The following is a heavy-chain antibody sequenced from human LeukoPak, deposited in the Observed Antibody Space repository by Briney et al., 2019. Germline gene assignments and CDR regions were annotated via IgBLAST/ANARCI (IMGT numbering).Heavy chain of an antibody. CDR3: AGRVDSSSWYYFDY. D-gene: IGHD6-13*01. J-gene: IGHJ4*02. CDR1: GDSIRNDCW. V-gene: IGHV4-4*02. CDR2: IYHSGST. Sequence: SGTLSLTCVVSGDSIRNDCWWNWVRQPPGKGLEWIGEIYHSGSTNYNPSLKSRVTISVDTSKNQFSLKLSSVTAADTAVYYCAGRVDSSSWYYFDYWGQGTLVTVSS.